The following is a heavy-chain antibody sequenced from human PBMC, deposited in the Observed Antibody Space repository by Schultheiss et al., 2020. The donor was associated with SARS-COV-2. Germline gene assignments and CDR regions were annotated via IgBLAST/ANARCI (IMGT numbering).Heavy chain of an antibody. CDR3: ARSGFGGFS. V-gene: IGHV3-23*01. CDR1: GFTFSSYA. J-gene: IGHJ4*02. D-gene: IGHD3-16*01. CDR2: ISGSGGST. Sequence: GESLKISCAASGFTFSSYAMSWVRQAPGKGLEWVSAISGSGGSTYYADSVKGRFTISRDNSKNTLYLQMNSLRAEDTAVYYCARSGFGGFSWGQGTLVTVSS.